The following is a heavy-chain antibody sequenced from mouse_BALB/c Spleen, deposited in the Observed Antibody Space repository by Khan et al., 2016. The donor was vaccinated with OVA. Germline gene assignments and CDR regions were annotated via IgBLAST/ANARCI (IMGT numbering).Heavy chain of an antibody. CDR2: INTYTGEP. CDR3: ARAAYYSYVMVY. J-gene: IGHJ4*01. D-gene: IGHD2-10*01. CDR1: GNTFTNYG. V-gene: IGHV9-3-1*01. Sequence: QIQLVQSGPELKKPGETVKISCKASGNTFTNYGMNWVKQSPGKGLKWMGWINTYTGEPTYADDFKGRFAFSLDTSASTAYLQINNLKNEDTATYFCARAAYYSYVMVYWGQGTSVTVSS.